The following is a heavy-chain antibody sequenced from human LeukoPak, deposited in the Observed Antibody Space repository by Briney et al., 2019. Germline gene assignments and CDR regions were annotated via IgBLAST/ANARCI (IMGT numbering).Heavy chain of an antibody. D-gene: IGHD3-10*01. V-gene: IGHV5-51*01. J-gene: IGHJ4*02. CDR1: GYSFTTYW. Sequence: GESLKISCRASGYSFTTYWIAWVRQMPGKGLEWMGIIYPGDSDTRYSPSFQGQVTISADKSINTAYLQWSSLKASDTAMYYCARPTRGSGTYYINSFVYWGQGALVSVSS. CDR2: IYPGDSDT. CDR3: ARPTRGSGTYYINSFVY.